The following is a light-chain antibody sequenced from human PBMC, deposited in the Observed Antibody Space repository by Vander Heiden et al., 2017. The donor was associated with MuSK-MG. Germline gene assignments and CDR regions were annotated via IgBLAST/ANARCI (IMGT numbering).Light chain of an antibody. CDR3: QQSDSNPTWT. J-gene: IGKJ1*01. Sequence: DIQMTQSPSSLSASVGDRVTITCRASQSIRSYLNWYQQKPGKAPKLLIYAASSWQSGVPSRFSGSGYGKDFTLTISSRQPEDFASYYCQQSDSNPTWTFGQGTKVEIK. V-gene: IGKV1-39*01. CDR2: AAS. CDR1: QSIRSY.